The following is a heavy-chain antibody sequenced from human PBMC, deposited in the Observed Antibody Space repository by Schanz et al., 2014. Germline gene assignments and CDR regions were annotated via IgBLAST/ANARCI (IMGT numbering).Heavy chain of an antibody. J-gene: IGHJ2*01. CDR1: GYTFISYG. Sequence: QVQLVQSGAEVKKPGASVKVSCKASGYTFISYGIKWVRQAPGQGLEWMGWISAYNGNTNYAQKLQGRVTMTTDTSANTAYMELRSLRSDDTAHYYCVRVPSRDVSFDLWGRGTLXTVAS. D-gene: IGHD3-16*01. CDR3: VRVPSRDVSFDL. CDR2: ISAYNGNT. V-gene: IGHV1-18*01.